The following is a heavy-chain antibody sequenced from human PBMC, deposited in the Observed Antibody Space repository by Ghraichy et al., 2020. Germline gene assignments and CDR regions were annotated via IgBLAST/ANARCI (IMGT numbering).Heavy chain of an antibody. J-gene: IGHJ4*02. CDR3: AKHWAGSSGYSFDY. CDR2: ITGGGDTT. Sequence: GESLNISCVVSGFTFNNHAMSWVRQPPGEGLEWVSAITGGGDTTYYADPVSGRFTISRENSKNTLSLQMNSLRADDAAVYYCAKHWAGSSGYSFDYWGQGILVTVSS. CDR1: GFTFNNHA. D-gene: IGHD3-22*01. V-gene: IGHV3-23*01.